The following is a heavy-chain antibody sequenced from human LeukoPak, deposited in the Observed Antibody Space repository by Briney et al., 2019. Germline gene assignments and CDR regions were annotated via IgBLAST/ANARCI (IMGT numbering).Heavy chain of an antibody. CDR3: AREIYYYGSGSYQS. D-gene: IGHD3-10*01. Sequence: SETLSLTCAVSGGSISSSNWWSWVRQPPGKGLEWIGEIYHSGSTNYNPSLKSRVTISVDKSKNQFSLKLSSVTAADTAVYYCAREIYYYGSGSYQSWGQGTLVIVSS. CDR1: GGSISSSNW. J-gene: IGHJ4*02. CDR2: IYHSGST. V-gene: IGHV4-4*02.